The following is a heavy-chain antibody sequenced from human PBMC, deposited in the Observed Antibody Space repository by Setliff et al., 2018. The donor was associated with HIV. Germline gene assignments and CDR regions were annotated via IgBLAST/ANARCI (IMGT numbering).Heavy chain of an antibody. J-gene: IGHJ4*02. CDR1: GGTFSSYA. V-gene: IGHV1-18*01. CDR2: ISAYNGDT. Sequence: ASVKVSCKASGGTFSSYAISWVRQAPGQGLEWMGWISAYNGDTNYAQKLQGRVTMTTDTSTSTAYMELRSLRSDDTAVYYCARLGKNDYGDYFDYWGQGTLVTVSS. D-gene: IGHD4-17*01. CDR3: ARLGKNDYGDYFDY.